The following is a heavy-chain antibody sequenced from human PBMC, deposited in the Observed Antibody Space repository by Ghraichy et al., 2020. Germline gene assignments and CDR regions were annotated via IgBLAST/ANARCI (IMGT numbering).Heavy chain of an antibody. D-gene: IGHD2-2*01. CDR3: TTDPGRYCSRTSCYAVDY. V-gene: IGHV3-15*07. Sequence: GESLNISCAASGFTFSNAWMNWVRQAPGKGLEWVGRIKSKTDGGTTDYAAPVKGRFTIARDDSKNTLYLQMNSLKTEDTAVYYCTTDPGRYCSRTSCYAVDYWGQGTLVTVSS. J-gene: IGHJ4*02. CDR1: GFTFSNAW. CDR2: IKSKTDGGTT.